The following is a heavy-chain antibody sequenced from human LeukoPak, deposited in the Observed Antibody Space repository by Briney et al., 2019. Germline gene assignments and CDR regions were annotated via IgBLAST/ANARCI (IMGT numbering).Heavy chain of an antibody. D-gene: IGHD4-17*01. CDR1: GGSISSYY. V-gene: IGHV4-59*01. J-gene: IGHJ4*02. CDR3: ARARGNYGDYALDY. CDR2: IYYSGST. Sequence: PSETLSLTCTVSGGSISSYYWSWIRQPPGKRLEWIGYIYYSGSTNYNPSLKSRVTISVDTSKNQFSLKLSSVTAADTAVYYCARARGNYGDYALDYWGQGNLVTVSS.